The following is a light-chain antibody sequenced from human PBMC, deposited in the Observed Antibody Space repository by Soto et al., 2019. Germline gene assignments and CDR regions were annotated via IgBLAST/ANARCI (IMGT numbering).Light chain of an antibody. CDR3: QQYNSYSYT. Sequence: DIQMTQSPSTLSASVGDRVTITCRASQSISSWLAWYQQKPGKAPKLLIYDASSLDSGVPSRFSGSGSGTESTLTISSLQPDDFATYYCQQYNSYSYTFGQGTKLEIK. CDR2: DAS. J-gene: IGKJ2*01. CDR1: QSISSW. V-gene: IGKV1-5*01.